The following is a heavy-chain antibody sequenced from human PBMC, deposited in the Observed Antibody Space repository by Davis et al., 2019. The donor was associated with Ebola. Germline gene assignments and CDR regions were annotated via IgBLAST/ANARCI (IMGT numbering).Heavy chain of an antibody. CDR1: GFTLSSYS. CDR2: IKPDGSEK. J-gene: IGHJ4*02. CDR3: AKGHLAIAVAVNFDY. Sequence: PGGSLTLSCVASGFTLSSYSMNWVRQAPGKGLEWVANIKPDGSEKYYADSVKGRFTISRDNSKNTLYLQMNSLRAEDTAVYYCAKGHLAIAVAVNFDYWGQGTLVTVSS. V-gene: IGHV3-7*01. D-gene: IGHD6-19*01.